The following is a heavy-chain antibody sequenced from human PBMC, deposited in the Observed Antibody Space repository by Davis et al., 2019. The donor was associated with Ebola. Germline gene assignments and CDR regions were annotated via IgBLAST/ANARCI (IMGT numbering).Heavy chain of an antibody. CDR3: ATGWNFDY. V-gene: IGHV4-61*01. J-gene: IGHJ4*02. CDR1: GGSISTTSYY. D-gene: IGHD6-19*01. Sequence: MPSETLSLTCTVSGGSISTTSYYWSWIRQPPGKGLEWIGYIYYRGSTNYNPSLKSRVTISVDTSKNQFSLKLSSVTAADTAVYYCATGWNFDYWGQGTLVTVSS. CDR2: IYYRGST.